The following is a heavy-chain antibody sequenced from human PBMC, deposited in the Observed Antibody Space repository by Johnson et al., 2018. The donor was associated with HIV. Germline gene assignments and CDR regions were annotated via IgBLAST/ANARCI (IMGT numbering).Heavy chain of an antibody. V-gene: IGHV3-43D*03. CDR2: ISWDGGST. D-gene: IGHD3-22*01. CDR1: GFTFDDYA. Sequence: VQLVESGGGLVPPGRSLRLSCAASGFTFDDYAMHWVRQAPGKGLEWVSLISWDGGSTYYADSVKGRFTISRDNSKNTLYLQMNSMRAEDTAVYYCARDPDSSGYYLGAFDIWGQGTMVTVSS. J-gene: IGHJ3*02. CDR3: ARDPDSSGYYLGAFDI.